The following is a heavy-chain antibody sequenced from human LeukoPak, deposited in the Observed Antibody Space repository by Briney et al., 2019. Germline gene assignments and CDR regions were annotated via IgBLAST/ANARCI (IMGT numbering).Heavy chain of an antibody. V-gene: IGHV1-69*05. J-gene: IGHJ1*01. CDR1: GGTFSSYA. Sequence: GASVKVSCKASGGTFSSYAISWVRQAPGQGLEWMGGIIPIFGTANYAQKFQGRVTITTDESTSTAYMELSSLRSEDTAVYYCARGELWFGDEPEYFQHWGQGTLVTVSS. CDR2: IIPIFGTA. D-gene: IGHD3-10*01. CDR3: ARGELWFGDEPEYFQH.